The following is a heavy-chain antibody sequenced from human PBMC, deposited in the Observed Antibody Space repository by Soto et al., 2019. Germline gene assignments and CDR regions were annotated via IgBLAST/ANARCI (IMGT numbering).Heavy chain of an antibody. CDR2: ISAYNGNT. V-gene: IGHV1-18*01. Sequence: SVKVSCKASGYTFTSYGISWVRQAPGQGLEWMGWISAYNGNTNYAQKLQGRVTMTTDTSTSTAYMELRSLRSDDTAVYYCARGIVVVVAATPPPHYYYYGMDVWGQGTTVTVSS. CDR3: ARGIVVVVAATPPPHYYYYGMDV. J-gene: IGHJ6*02. CDR1: GYTFTSYG. D-gene: IGHD2-15*01.